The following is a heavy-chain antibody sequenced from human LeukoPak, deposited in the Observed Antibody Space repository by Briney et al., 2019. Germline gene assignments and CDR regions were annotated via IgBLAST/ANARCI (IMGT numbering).Heavy chain of an antibody. CDR3: VRGYGSGSYSLLFVDL. Sequence: GGSLRLSCAASGFTFSSYWMSWVRQAPGKGLEWVANIKQDGSEKYYVDSVKGRFTISRDNAKNSLYLQMNSPRAEDTAVYYCVRGYGSGSYSLLFVDLWGQGTLVTVSS. J-gene: IGHJ5*02. CDR2: IKQDGSEK. D-gene: IGHD3-10*01. CDR1: GFTFSSYW. V-gene: IGHV3-7*01.